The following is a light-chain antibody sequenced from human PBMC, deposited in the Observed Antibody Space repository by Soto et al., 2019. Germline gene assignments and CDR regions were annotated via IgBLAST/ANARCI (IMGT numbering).Light chain of an antibody. Sequence: DIHMTQSPSTLSAYLLDIVTITSRASQSIGDSLAWYQQKPGKAPYLLISDVSSLERGVPSRFSGSGSGTEFTLTISSMQPDDFATFYCQQYNGYSRTFGQGTKVDIK. CDR2: DVS. CDR3: QQYNGYSRT. CDR1: QSIGDS. J-gene: IGKJ1*01. V-gene: IGKV1-5*01.